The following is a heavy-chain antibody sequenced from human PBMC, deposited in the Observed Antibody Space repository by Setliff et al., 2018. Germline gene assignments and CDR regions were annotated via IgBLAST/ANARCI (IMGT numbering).Heavy chain of an antibody. CDR3: ARDYQGGWFDP. CDR2: VDHSGST. D-gene: IGHD3-16*01. V-gene: IGHV4-59*01. J-gene: IGHJ5*02. CDR1: GGLTSSFY. Sequence: SCTISGGLTSSFYWSWIRQAPGKGLEWIGYVDHSGSTNFSPSLKSRGTISVDTSKTQVSLTLTSVTAADTAVYYCARDYQGGWFDPWGPGTLVTVSS.